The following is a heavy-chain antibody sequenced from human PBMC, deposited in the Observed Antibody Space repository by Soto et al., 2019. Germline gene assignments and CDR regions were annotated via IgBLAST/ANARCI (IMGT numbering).Heavy chain of an antibody. CDR1: GYTFTDHG. J-gene: IGHJ4*02. D-gene: IGHD3-10*01. Sequence: QVQLVQSGPEVKKPGASVTVSCKTSGYTFTDHGIDWVRQAPGQGLEWVGWVSSYNGNTNYAYNLKDRVIMTTDASTSTAYMELRGLISDDTAVYYCAREVEGSYSPADFWGQGTPVTVSS. CDR3: AREVEGSYSPADF. V-gene: IGHV1-18*01. CDR2: VSSYNGNT.